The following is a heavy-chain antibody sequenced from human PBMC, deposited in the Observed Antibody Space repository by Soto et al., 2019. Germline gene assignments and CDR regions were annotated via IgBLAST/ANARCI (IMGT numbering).Heavy chain of an antibody. CDR3: ARDRDYTTDYYGNDAFDI. J-gene: IGHJ3*02. D-gene: IGHD3-22*01. CDR1: GFTFSNFE. CDR2: ISSSGSTT. Sequence: GGSLRLSCAGSGFTFSNFEVNWVRQAPGRGLEWVSYISSSGSTTYYADSVKGRFTISRDNAKNLVYMQMNNLRAEDTALYYCARDRDYTTDYYGNDAFDIWGLGTMVTVSS. V-gene: IGHV3-48*03.